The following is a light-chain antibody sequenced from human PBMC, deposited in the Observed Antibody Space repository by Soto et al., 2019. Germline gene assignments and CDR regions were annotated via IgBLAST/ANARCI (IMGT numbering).Light chain of an antibody. V-gene: IGLV2-14*01. Sequence: QSALTQPASVSGSPGQSITISCTGTSSDVGRYNYVSWYQQHPGKAPKLMIYEVSNRPSGVSNRFSASKSGNTASLTISGLQAEDEADYYCAAWDDILNGYVFGGGTKLTVL. CDR2: EVS. CDR1: SSDVGRYNY. J-gene: IGLJ1*01. CDR3: AAWDDILNGYV.